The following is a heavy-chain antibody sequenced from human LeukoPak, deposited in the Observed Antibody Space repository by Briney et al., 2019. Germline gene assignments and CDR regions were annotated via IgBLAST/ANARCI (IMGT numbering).Heavy chain of an antibody. Sequence: GRSLRLSCEASGFTFSIYVMHWVRQAPGKGLEWVALIWYDGGNKYYADSVKGRFTISRDNSKNTVYLQMNSLRAEDTAVYYCAKDKGIMITFGGVIAPNYWGQGTLVTVSS. CDR2: IWYDGGNK. D-gene: IGHD3-16*02. CDR3: AKDKGIMITFGGVIAPNY. V-gene: IGHV3-33*06. CDR1: GFTFSIYV. J-gene: IGHJ4*02.